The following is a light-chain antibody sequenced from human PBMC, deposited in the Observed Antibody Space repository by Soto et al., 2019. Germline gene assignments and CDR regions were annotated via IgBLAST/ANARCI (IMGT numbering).Light chain of an antibody. CDR1: RSLLKANGYTY. Sequence: DIVMTQSPLSLTVTPGEPASISCGSSRSLLKANGYTYFHWFLQKPGQSPQLLIYLGYTRDPGVPDRFSGTGSGTHFTLEISRVEADDVGVYYCMQTLESRTFGQGTKLEIK. V-gene: IGKV2-28*01. CDR2: LGY. J-gene: IGKJ1*01. CDR3: MQTLESRT.